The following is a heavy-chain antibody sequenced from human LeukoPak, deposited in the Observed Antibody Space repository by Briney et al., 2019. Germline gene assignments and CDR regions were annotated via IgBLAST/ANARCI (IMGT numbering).Heavy chain of an antibody. V-gene: IGHV4-59*01. CDR1: GGSIGSYY. J-gene: IGHJ5*02. Sequence: SETLSLTCTVSGGSIGSYYWSWIRQPPGKGLEWIGYIYYSGSTNYNPSLKSRVTISVDTSKNQFSLKLSSVTAADTAVYYCARAGWLRSENWFDPWGQGTLVTVSS. CDR2: IYYSGST. D-gene: IGHD5-12*01. CDR3: ARAGWLRSENWFDP.